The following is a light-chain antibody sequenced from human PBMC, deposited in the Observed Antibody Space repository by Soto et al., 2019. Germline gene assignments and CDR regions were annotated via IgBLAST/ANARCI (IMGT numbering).Light chain of an antibody. CDR3: HQTYSPPDT. CDR1: QTIMTY. CDR2: AAS. J-gene: IGKJ1*01. V-gene: IGKV1-39*01. Sequence: DIQMTQSPSSLSASVGDEVTITCRASQTIMTYLNWYQLKPGKPPRLLIYAASSLQSGVPSRFSGSGSGTDFTLTISGLQPDDSATYYCHQTYSPPDTFGQGTKVDIK.